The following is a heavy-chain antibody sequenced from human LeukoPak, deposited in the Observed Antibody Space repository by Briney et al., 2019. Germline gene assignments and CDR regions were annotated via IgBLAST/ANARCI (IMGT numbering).Heavy chain of an antibody. CDR2: IISSSSTL. CDR3: VRDWAAAGAFDY. V-gene: IGHV3-48*01. CDR1: GFTFSNAW. J-gene: IGHJ4*02. Sequence: PGGSLRLSCAASGFTFSNAWMSWVRQAPGKGLEWISYIISSSSTLYYADSVKGRVTISKDSAKNSPYMQMNSLRAEDTAVYYCVRDWAAAGAFDYWGQGTLVTVSS. D-gene: IGHD6-13*01.